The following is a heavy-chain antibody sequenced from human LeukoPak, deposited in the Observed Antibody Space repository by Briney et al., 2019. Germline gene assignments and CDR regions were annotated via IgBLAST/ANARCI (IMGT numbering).Heavy chain of an antibody. CDR2: ISWNSGSI. CDR1: GFTFDDYA. CDR3: AKGEGSSGWILHYYYGMDV. Sequence: GGSLRLSCAASGFTFDDYAMHWVRQAPGKGLEWVSGISWNSGSIGYADSVKGRFTISRDNAKNSLYLQMNSLRAEDTALYYCAKGEGSSGWILHYYYGMDVWGQGTTVTVSS. V-gene: IGHV3-9*01. D-gene: IGHD6-19*01. J-gene: IGHJ6*02.